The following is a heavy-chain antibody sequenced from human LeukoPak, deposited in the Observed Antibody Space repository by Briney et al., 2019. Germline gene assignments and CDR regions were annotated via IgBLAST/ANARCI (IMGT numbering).Heavy chain of an antibody. CDR3: ARGGSGSRRNYYYYYMDV. CDR1: GFTFSSYS. CDR2: ISGSGGST. D-gene: IGHD3-10*01. V-gene: IGHV3-23*01. Sequence: GSLRLSCAASGFTFSSYSMSWVRQAPGRGLEWVSAISGSGGSTYYADSVKGRFTISRDNSKNTLYLQMNSLRAEDTAVYYCARGGSGSRRNYYYYYMDVWGKGTTVTVSS. J-gene: IGHJ6*03.